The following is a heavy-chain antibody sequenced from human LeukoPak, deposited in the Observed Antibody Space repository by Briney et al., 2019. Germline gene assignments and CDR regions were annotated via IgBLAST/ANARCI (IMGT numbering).Heavy chain of an antibody. D-gene: IGHD2-8*01. V-gene: IGHV1-69*13. CDR1: GGTFSSYA. CDR2: IIPIFGTA. CDR3: AREYCPTGVCYNYNWFDP. J-gene: IGHJ5*02. Sequence: ASVKVSCKASGGTFSSYAISWVRQAPGQGLEWMGGIIPIFGTANYAQKFQGRVTITADASTSTAYMELSSLRSEDTAVYYCAREYCPTGVCYNYNWFDPWGQGTLVTVSS.